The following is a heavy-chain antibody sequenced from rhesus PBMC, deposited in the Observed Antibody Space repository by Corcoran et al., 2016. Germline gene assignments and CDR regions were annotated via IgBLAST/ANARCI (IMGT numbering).Heavy chain of an antibody. CDR3: ASNWDRYFDV. J-gene: IGHJ2*01. D-gene: IGHD7-45*01. CDR1: GLDFRRYW. CDR2: INQDSSTI. Sequence: EVKLLKSGGGLVQPGGSLKLSCAASGLDFRRYWLRWVLRAPGKGKEWIGEINQDSSTINYAPCLRDKFIISRENAKNTLYLQMIKVRAEDTALYYCASNWDRYFDVWGTGTTVTVSS. V-gene: IGHV3-28*01.